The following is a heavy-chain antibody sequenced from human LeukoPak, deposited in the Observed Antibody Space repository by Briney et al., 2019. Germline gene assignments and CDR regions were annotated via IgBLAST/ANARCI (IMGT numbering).Heavy chain of an antibody. CDR1: GYTFSSYY. CDR3: ARELQKSTDPQLDY. Sequence: ASVKVSCKASGYTFSSYYMHSVRQAPGQGLEWMGRINPSGGSTSYAQKFQGRVTMTRDTSTSPVYMELSSLRSEDTAVYYCARELQKSTDPQLDYWGQGTLVTVSS. D-gene: IGHD1-1*01. V-gene: IGHV1-46*01. CDR2: INPSGGST. J-gene: IGHJ4*02.